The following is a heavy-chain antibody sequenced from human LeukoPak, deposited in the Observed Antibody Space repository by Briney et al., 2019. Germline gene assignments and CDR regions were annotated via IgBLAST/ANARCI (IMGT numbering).Heavy chain of an antibody. Sequence: SGGSLRLSCAASGFIVSDSYMNWVRQASGKGLEWVSVMHSDGRTFYADSVKDRFTISRDKSKNMLYLQMDSLRAEDTAVYYCARDPDDRSGLDAFETWGQGTQVIVS. V-gene: IGHV3-53*01. CDR2: MHSDGRT. J-gene: IGHJ3*02. CDR1: GFIVSDSY. D-gene: IGHD3-22*01. CDR3: ARDPDDRSGLDAFET.